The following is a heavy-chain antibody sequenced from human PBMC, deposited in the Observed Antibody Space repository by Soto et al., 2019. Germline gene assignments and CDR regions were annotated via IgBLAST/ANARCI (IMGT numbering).Heavy chain of an antibody. CDR3: AKIIKPRITISDLSGYYYGMDV. Sequence: GGSLRLSCAASGFTFSSYAMSWVRQAPGKGLEWVSAISGSGGSTYYADSVKGRFTISRDNSKNTLYLQMNSLRAEDTAVYYCAKIIKPRITISDLSGYYYGMDVWGQGTTVTVSS. CDR1: GFTFSSYA. V-gene: IGHV3-23*01. D-gene: IGHD3-3*01. CDR2: ISGSGGST. J-gene: IGHJ6*02.